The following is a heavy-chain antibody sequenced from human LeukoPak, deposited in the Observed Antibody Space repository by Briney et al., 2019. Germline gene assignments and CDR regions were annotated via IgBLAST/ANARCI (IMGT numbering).Heavy chain of an antibody. CDR2: IIPIFGAA. CDR3: ARSSVVTAMVHLEY. Sequence: SVKVSCKASGGTFTSYAISWVRQAPGQGLEWMGGIIPIFGAANYAQKFQGRVTITADKSTSTSYMGLSSLRSEDTAVYYCARSSVVTAMVHLEYWGQGTLVTVSS. V-gene: IGHV1-69*06. CDR1: GGTFTSYA. D-gene: IGHD2-21*02. J-gene: IGHJ4*02.